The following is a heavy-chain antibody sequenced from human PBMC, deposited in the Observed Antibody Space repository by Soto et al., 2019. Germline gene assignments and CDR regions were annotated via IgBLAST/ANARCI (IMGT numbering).Heavy chain of an antibody. CDR1: GGSISRSGDF. D-gene: IGHD6-6*01. J-gene: IGHJ4*02. Sequence: ASETLSLTCTVSGGSISRSGDFWSWIRQHPGKGLEWIGYIYDSGTTYYNPSLKSRVSLSVDTAKNQFSLNLTVLTAAGTAMDYCARSSRSYFDYWGQGTLVTVSS. CDR3: ARSSRSYFDY. CDR2: IYDSGTT. V-gene: IGHV4-31*03.